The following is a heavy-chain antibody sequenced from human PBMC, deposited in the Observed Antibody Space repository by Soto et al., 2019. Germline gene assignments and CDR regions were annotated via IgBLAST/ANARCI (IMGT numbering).Heavy chain of an antibody. CDR1: DGSVSRYGYY. D-gene: IGHD3-3*02. J-gene: IGHJ4*02. V-gene: IGHV4-61*08. CDR3: TRGGHFYEYMI. CDR2: IAYNGGT. Sequence: QVQLQESGSGLVEPTETLSLTCTVSDGSVSRYGYYWTWVRQAPGKGLEWIGYIAYNGGTSYNPSLRSRVTISVETSKRQFSLDLSFATAVDTALYYCTRGGHFYEYMIWRQGTLVTVSS.